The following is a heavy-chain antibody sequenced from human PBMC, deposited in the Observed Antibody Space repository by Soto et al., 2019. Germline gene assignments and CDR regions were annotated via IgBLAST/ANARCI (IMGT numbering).Heavy chain of an antibody. J-gene: IGHJ4*02. Sequence: PGGSLRLCCAASGFTFSTHAMHWVRQAPGKGLECVAIVSFDGSNKYYADSVKGRFTISRGNSKNTLYLQMSGLTPEDTAFYYCARDQTGITTAGGGRIDHWGQGTLVTVSS. D-gene: IGHD6-13*01. CDR3: ARDQTGITTAGGGRIDH. V-gene: IGHV3-30-3*01. CDR1: GFTFSTHA. CDR2: VSFDGSNK.